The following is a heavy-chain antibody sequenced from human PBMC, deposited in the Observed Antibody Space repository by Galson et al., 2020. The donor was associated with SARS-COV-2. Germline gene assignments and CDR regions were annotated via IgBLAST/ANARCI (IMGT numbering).Heavy chain of an antibody. CDR3: ARETQEMTLSYIEY. CDR2: ISYDGNNR. Sequence: GESLKISCAASGFTFSRDAMHWVRQAPGKGLEWVAIISYDGNNRYGDSVKGRFTISRDNSKNTLYLQMNSLRAEDTAVYYCARETQEMTLSYIEYWGQGTLVTVSS. CDR1: GFTFSRDA. J-gene: IGHJ4*02. V-gene: IGHV3-30-3*01.